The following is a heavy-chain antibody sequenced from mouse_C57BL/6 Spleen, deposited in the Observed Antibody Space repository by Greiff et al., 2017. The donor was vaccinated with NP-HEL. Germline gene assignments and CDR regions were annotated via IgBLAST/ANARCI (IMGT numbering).Heavy chain of an antibody. CDR1: GYAFSSSW. Sequence: VKLMESGPELVKPGASVKISCKASGYAFSSSWMNWVKQRPGKGLEWIGRIYPGDGDTNYNGKFKGKATLTADKSSSTAYMQLSSLTSEDSAVYFCARGGYYGSRKLYYFDYWGQGTTLTVSS. V-gene: IGHV1-82*01. CDR2: IYPGDGDT. D-gene: IGHD1-1*01. J-gene: IGHJ2*01. CDR3: ARGGYYGSRKLYYFDY.